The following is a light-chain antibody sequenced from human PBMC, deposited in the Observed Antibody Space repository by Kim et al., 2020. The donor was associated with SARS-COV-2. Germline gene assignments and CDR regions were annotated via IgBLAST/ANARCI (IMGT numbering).Light chain of an antibody. CDR3: QQSFTTPLLT. J-gene: IGKJ4*01. Sequence: DIQMTQSPSSLSASVGDRVTITCRASQRISTYLNWYPQQPGKAPRLLIYAASSLQSGVPSRFSGSGSGTDFTLTINSLQPEDFATYYCQQSFTTPLLTFGGGTKVDIK. V-gene: IGKV1-39*01. CDR2: AAS. CDR1: QRISTY.